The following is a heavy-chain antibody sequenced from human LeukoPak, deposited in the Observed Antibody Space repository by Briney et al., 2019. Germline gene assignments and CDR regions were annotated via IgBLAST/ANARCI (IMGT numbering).Heavy chain of an antibody. V-gene: IGHV3-15*01. CDR1: GFTFSNAW. Sequence: GGSLRLSCAASGFTFSNAWISWVRQAPGKGLEWVGRIKSKIDGGTTDYAAPVKGRFTISRDDSKNTLCLQMNSLKTEDTAVYYCTTSLSITMVRGVIIPFDYWGQGTLVTVSS. CDR3: TTSLSITMVRGVIIPFDY. D-gene: IGHD3-10*01. J-gene: IGHJ4*02. CDR2: IKSKIDGGTT.